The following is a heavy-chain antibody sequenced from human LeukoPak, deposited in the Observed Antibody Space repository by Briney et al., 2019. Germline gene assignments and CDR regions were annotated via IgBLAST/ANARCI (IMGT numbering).Heavy chain of an antibody. J-gene: IGHJ4*02. CDR2: INPNSGGT. Sequence: ASVKVSCKASGFTFTAYHMHWVRQAPGQGLEWMGWINPNSGGTNYAQKFQGRVTMTRDTSISTAYMELSGLRSDDTAVYYCARGPHWDPHFDYWGQGTLVTISS. CDR1: GFTFTAYH. D-gene: IGHD7-27*01. V-gene: IGHV1-2*02. CDR3: ARGPHWDPHFDY.